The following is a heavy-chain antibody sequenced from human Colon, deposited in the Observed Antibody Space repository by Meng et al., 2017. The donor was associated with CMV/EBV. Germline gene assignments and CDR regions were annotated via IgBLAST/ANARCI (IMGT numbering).Heavy chain of an antibody. Sequence: SETLSLTCTVSGGSISNFYWSWVRQPPGKGLEWIGYIYYSGSTNYNPSLKSRVPISVDTSKNQFSLKLSSVTAADTAVYYCARSGGVAYYGMDVWGQGTTVTVSS. J-gene: IGHJ6*02. CDR3: ARSGGVAYYGMDV. D-gene: IGHD3-16*01. CDR1: GGSISNFY. V-gene: IGHV4-59*01. CDR2: IYYSGST.